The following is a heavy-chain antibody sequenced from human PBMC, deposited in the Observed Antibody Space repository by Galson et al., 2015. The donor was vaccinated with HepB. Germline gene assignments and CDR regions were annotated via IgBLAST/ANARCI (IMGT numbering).Heavy chain of an antibody. D-gene: IGHD2-2*01. CDR3: ASSGCSSTSCHDAFDI. V-gene: IGHV1-69*13. CDR1: GGTFSSYA. J-gene: IGHJ3*02. Sequence: VKVSCKASGGTFSSYAISWVRQAPGQGLEWMGGIIPIFGTANYAQKFQGRVTITADESTSTAYMELSSLRSEDTAVYYCASSGCSSTSCHDAFDIWGQGTMVTVSS. CDR2: IIPIFGTA.